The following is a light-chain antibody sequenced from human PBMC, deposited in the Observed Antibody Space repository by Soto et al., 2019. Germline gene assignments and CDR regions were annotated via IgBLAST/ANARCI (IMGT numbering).Light chain of an antibody. V-gene: IGKV3-20*01. CDR3: QQYGSSQG. CDR1: QSVSSSY. Sequence: EIVLTQSPGTLSLSPGERATLSCRASQSVSSSYLAWYQQKPGQAPRLLIYGASSRATGIPDRFSGSGSGTDFTLTISRLEPEDFAVYYCQQYGSSQGLGQGTKVDIK. J-gene: IGKJ1*01. CDR2: GAS.